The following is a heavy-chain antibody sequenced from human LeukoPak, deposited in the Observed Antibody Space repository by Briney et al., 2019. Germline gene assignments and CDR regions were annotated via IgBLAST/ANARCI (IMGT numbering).Heavy chain of an antibody. Sequence: PGGSLRLSCAASGFTFSSYAMTWVRQAPGKGLEWVSGISGSGVNTYYADSVKGRFTISRDNSKDTVYLQMNSLRAEDTAIYYCAKLGGPYNWDYAGLNYMDVWGKGTTFTVSS. CDR2: ISGSGVNT. J-gene: IGHJ6*03. CDR1: GFTFSSYA. D-gene: IGHD1-7*01. CDR3: AKLGGPYNWDYAGLNYMDV. V-gene: IGHV3-23*01.